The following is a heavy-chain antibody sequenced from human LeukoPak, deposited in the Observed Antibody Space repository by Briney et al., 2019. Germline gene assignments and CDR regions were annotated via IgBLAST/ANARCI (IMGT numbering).Heavy chain of an antibody. V-gene: IGHV1-69*04. J-gene: IGHJ4*02. CDR3: ARGARDGYNYYFDY. Sequence: SVKVSCKASGGTFSSYAISRVRQAPGQGLEWMGRIIPILGIANYAQKFQGRVTITADKSTSTAYMELSSLRSEDTAVYYCARGARDGYNYYFDYWGQGTLVTVSS. CDR2: IIPILGIA. D-gene: IGHD5-24*01. CDR1: GGTFSSYA.